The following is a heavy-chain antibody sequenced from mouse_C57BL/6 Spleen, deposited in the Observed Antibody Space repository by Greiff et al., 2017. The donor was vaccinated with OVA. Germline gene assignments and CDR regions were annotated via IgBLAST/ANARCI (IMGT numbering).Heavy chain of an antibody. CDR3: ARSVITRFDY. D-gene: IGHD1-1*01. CDR2: INPGSGGT. V-gene: IGHV1-54*01. J-gene: IGHJ2*01. Sequence: VQLVESGAELVRPGTSVKVSCKASGYAFTNYLIEWVKQRPGQGLEWIGVINPGSGGTNYNEKFKGKATLTADKSSSTAYMQLSSLTSEDSAVYFCARSVITRFDYGGQGTTLPVSS. CDR1: GYAFTNYL.